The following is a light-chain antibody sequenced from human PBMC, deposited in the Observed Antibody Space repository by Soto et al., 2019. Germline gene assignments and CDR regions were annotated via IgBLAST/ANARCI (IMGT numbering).Light chain of an antibody. Sequence: QSALTQPASVSGSPGQSITISCTGTSGDVGGYVYVSWYQQHPGKAPKLMIYEVSNRPSGVSNRFSGSKSGNTASLTISGLQAEDEADYYCSSYTSSSTLYVFGTGTQLTVL. CDR1: SGDVGGYVY. CDR3: SSYTSSSTLYV. V-gene: IGLV2-14*01. J-gene: IGLJ1*01. CDR2: EVS.